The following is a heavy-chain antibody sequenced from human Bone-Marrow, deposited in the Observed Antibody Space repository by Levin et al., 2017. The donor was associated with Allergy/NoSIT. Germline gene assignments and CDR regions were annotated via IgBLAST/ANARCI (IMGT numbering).Heavy chain of an antibody. J-gene: IGHJ4*02. Sequence: PGGSLRLSCAASGFTFSIFDMLWVRQAPGRGLEWVALISNDGNEEYYLDSVKGRFTISRDRSKKTLYLQMNSLTVEDTAVYYCAKEAGLDGYLNHWGQGTLVVVSS. CDR2: ISNDGNEE. CDR1: GFTFSIFD. V-gene: IGHV3-33*03. D-gene: IGHD5-24*01. CDR3: AKEAGLDGYLNH.